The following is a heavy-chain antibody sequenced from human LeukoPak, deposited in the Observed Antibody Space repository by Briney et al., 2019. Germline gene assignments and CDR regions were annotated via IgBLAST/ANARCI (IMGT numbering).Heavy chain of an antibody. J-gene: IGHJ4*02. CDR3: RSGVS. Sequence: SETLSLTCAVYGGSFSGYYWSWMRQPPGRGLGWIGEINHSGSTNYNPSLKSRVTISVDTSKNQFSLKLRSVTAADTAVYYCRSGVSWGQGTLVTVSS. CDR2: INHSGST. V-gene: IGHV4-34*01. D-gene: IGHD3-3*01. CDR1: GGSFSGYY.